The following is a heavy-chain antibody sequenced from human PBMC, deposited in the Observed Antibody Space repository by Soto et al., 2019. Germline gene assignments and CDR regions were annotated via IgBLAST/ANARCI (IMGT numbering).Heavy chain of an antibody. J-gene: IGHJ4*02. D-gene: IGHD1-26*01. CDR1: GGTFSSYS. CDR2: NIPIFGTA. CDR3: ARDGGRHSGGIDY. V-gene: IGHV1-69*01. Sequence: QVQLVQSGAEVKKPGSSVKVSCKASGGTFSSYSINWVRRAPGQGLEWMGENIPIFGTANYAQKFQGRVTITADESTSTAYMELSSLRSEDTAVYYCARDGGRHSGGIDYWGQGTLVTVSS.